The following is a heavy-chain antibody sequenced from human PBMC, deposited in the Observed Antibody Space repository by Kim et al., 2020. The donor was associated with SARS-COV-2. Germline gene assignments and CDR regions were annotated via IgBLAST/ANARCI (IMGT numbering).Heavy chain of an antibody. CDR3: ATPQGDSGSWYGVGFDY. CDR2: ISYDGSNK. J-gene: IGHJ4*02. V-gene: IGHV3-30*03. Sequence: GGSLRLSCAASGFTFSSYGMHWVRQAPGKGLEWVAVISYDGSNKYYADSVKGRFTISRDNSKNTLYLQMNSLRAEDTAVYYCATPQGDSGSWYGVGFDYWGQGTLVTVSS. CDR1: GFTFSSYG. D-gene: IGHD6-13*01.